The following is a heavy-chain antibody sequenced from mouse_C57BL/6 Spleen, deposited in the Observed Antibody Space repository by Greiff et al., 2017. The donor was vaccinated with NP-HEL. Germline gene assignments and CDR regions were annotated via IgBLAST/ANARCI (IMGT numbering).Heavy chain of an antibody. J-gene: IGHJ1*03. V-gene: IGHV1-54*01. CDR1: GYAFTNYL. Sequence: VQLQQSGAELVRPGTSVKVSCKASGYAFTNYLIEWVKQRPGQGLEWIGVINPGSGGTNYNEKVKGKATLTADKSSSTAYMQLSSLTSEDSAVYYCARHYYGSSYDWYFDVWGTGTTVTVSS. CDR2: INPGSGGT. CDR3: ARHYYGSSYDWYFDV. D-gene: IGHD1-1*01.